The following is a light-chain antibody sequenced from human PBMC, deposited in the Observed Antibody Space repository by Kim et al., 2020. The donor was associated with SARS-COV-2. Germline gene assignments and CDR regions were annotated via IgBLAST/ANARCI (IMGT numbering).Light chain of an antibody. Sequence: PGKPITISCTGTSSDIGGYNYVSWYQQYPGKAPKLIISDVSERPSGVSSRFSGSKSGNTASLTISGLQPEDEADYYCSSYSNTNTVFGGGTQLTVL. V-gene: IGLV2-14*04. CDR1: SSDIGGYNY. J-gene: IGLJ3*02. CDR2: DVS. CDR3: SSYSNTNTV.